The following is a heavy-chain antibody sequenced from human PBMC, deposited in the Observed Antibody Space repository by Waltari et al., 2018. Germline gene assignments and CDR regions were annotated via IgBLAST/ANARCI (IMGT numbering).Heavy chain of an antibody. J-gene: IGHJ5*02. V-gene: IGHV4-34*01. Sequence: QVQLQQWGAGLLKPSETLSLTCAVYGGSFSGYYWSWIRQSPEKGLEWIGEINHRGSTTYNPALKSRVCISVDTSKNQFSLRLSSVTAADTAVYYCARVDIVTTNWLDPCGQGTLVTVSS. CDR3: ARVDIVTTNWLDP. CDR2: INHRGST. CDR1: GGSFSGYY. D-gene: IGHD5-12*01.